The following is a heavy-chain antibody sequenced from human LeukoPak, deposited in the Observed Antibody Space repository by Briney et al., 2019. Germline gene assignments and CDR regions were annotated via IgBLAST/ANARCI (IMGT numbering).Heavy chain of an antibody. CDR2: VRPRDNLI. J-gene: IGHJ6*02. V-gene: IGHV3-11*01. D-gene: IGHD2-8*02. CDR1: GFTFSNAW. Sequence: KSGGSLRLSCAASGFTFSNAWMNWIRQAPGKGLEWVSYVRPRDNLIYYADSVKGRFTISRDNSEKSVYLQMSSLRDEDTAVYYCARTPGYYYYGMDVWGQGTTVTVSS. CDR3: ARTPGYYYYGMDV.